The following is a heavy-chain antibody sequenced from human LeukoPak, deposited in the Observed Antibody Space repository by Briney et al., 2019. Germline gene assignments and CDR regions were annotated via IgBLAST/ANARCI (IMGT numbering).Heavy chain of an antibody. D-gene: IGHD6-13*01. CDR2: IYYSETT. V-gene: IGHV4-59*13. Sequence: SETLSLTCTVSGGSITRNYWNWIRQPPGKGLEWIGNIYYSETTNYNPSLKSRVSISVDTSKNLLSLKLSSVTAADTAVYYCARVPEAGAFDYWGQGTLVTVSS. J-gene: IGHJ4*02. CDR1: GGSITRNY. CDR3: ARVPEAGAFDY.